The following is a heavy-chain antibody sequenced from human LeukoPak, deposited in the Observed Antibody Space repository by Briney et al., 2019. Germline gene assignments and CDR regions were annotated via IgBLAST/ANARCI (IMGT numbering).Heavy chain of an antibody. D-gene: IGHD7-27*01. CDR3: ERDPITGDRFDY. CDR2: TYYRSKWYN. J-gene: IGHJ4*02. V-gene: IGHV6-1*01. Sequence: PSQTLSLTCAISGDTVSSNGAAWNWIRQSPSRGLEWLGRTYYRSKWYNDYAPSVKSRITINPDTSKNQFSLQLNSVTHEDTAVYYCERDPITGDRFDYWGQGTLVTVSS. CDR1: GDTVSSNGAA.